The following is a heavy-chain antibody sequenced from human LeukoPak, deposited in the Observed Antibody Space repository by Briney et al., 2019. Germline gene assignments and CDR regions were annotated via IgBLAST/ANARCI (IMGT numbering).Heavy chain of an antibody. Sequence: ASVTVSCQACVGTLSSYPISWLRRAPGQGREWVGGIIPIFGTANYAQRFQGRVTITTDESTSTAYMELSSLRSEDTAVYYRARDHGGGSGSYAAFDIWGQGTMVTVSS. J-gene: IGHJ3*02. D-gene: IGHD3-10*01. CDR3: ARDHGGGSGSYAAFDI. CDR2: IIPIFGTA. CDR1: VGTLSSYP. V-gene: IGHV1-69*05.